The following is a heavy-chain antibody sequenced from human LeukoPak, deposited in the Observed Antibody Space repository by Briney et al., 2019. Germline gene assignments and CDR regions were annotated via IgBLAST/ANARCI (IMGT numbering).Heavy chain of an antibody. CDR2: INPSGGST. Sequence: ASVKVSCKTSGYTFNSYGISWVRQAPGQGLEWMGIINPSGGSTSYAQKFQGRVTMTRDTSTSTVYMELSSLRSEDTAVYYCHIWLLSVVSADYWGQGTLVTVSS. CDR1: GYTFNSYG. V-gene: IGHV1-46*02. CDR3: HIWLLSVVSADY. J-gene: IGHJ4*02. D-gene: IGHD3-3*01.